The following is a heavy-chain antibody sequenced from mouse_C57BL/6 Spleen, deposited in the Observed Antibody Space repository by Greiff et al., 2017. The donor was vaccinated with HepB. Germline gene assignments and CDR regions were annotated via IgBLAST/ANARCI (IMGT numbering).Heavy chain of an antibody. CDR2: IDPANGNT. J-gene: IGHJ3*01. CDR3: ARGYYGSRDWFAY. CDR1: GFNIKNTY. D-gene: IGHD1-1*01. V-gene: IGHV14-3*01. Sequence: EVQLQESVAELVRPGASVKLSCTASGFNIKNTYMHWVKQRPEQGLEWIGRIDPANGNTKYAPKFQGKATITADTSSITAYLQLSSLTSEDTAIYYCARGYYGSRDWFAYWGQGTLVTVSA.